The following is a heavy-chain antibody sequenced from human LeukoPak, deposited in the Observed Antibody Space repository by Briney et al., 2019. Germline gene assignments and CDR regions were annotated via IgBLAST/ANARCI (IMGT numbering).Heavy chain of an antibody. J-gene: IGHJ4*02. CDR3: AKAAAGTHFDY. CDR1: GFTFSSYG. V-gene: IGHV3-33*03. D-gene: IGHD6-13*01. CDR2: IWYDGSNK. Sequence: PGRSLRLSCAASGFTFSSYGMHWVRQAPGKGLEWVAVIWYDGSNKYYADSVKGRFTISRDNSKNSLYLQMSSLRTEDTALYYCAKAAAGTHFDYWGQGTLVTVSS.